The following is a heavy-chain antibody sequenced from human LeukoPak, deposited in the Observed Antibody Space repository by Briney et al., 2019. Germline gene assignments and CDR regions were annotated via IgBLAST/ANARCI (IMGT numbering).Heavy chain of an antibody. CDR1: GGTFSSYA. CDR3: ARSVDSSGWPYYYYGMDV. V-gene: IGHV1-69*13. D-gene: IGHD6-19*01. J-gene: IGHJ6*02. CDR2: IIPIFGTA. Sequence: GASVKVSCKASGGTFSSYAISWVRQAPGQGLEWMGGIIPIFGTANYAQKFQGRVTITADESTSTAYMELSSLRSEDTAVYYCARSVDSSGWPYYYYGMDVWGQGTTVTVSS.